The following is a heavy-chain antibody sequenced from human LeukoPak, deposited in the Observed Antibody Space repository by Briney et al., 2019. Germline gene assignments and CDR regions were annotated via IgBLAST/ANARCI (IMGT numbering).Heavy chain of an antibody. D-gene: IGHD2-8*02. J-gene: IGHJ5*02. V-gene: IGHV1-2*02. CDR1: GYTFTTYD. CDR2: ININSGGT. Sequence: ASVKVSCVASGYTFTTYDMHWVRQAPGQGLEWMGWININSGGTKNTQKLQGRVTMTRDTSISTAYMELSGLTSDDTAVYYCARGTGSSWFDPWGQGTLVTVSS. CDR3: ARGTGSSWFDP.